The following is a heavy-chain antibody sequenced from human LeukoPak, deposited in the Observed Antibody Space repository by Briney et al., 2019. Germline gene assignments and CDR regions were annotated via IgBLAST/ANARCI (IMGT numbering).Heavy chain of an antibody. CDR3: AREAYVWSVEGGPWFDP. D-gene: IGHD3-16*01. CDR1: GFTFSSYA. CDR2: ISYDGSNK. Sequence: GGSLRLSCAASGFTFSSYAMHWVRQAPGKGLEWVVVISYDGSNKYYADSVKGRFTISRDNSKNTLYLQINSLRAEDTAVYYCAREAYVWSVEGGPWFDPWGQGTLVTVSS. V-gene: IGHV3-30-3*01. J-gene: IGHJ5*02.